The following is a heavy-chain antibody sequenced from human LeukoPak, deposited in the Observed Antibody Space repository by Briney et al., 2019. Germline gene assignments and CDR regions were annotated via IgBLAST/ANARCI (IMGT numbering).Heavy chain of an antibody. J-gene: IGHJ6*02. D-gene: IGHD1-26*01. CDR3: ARDPISGSYPYYYYGMDV. V-gene: IGHV1-3*01. CDR1: GYTFTSYA. CDR2: INAGNGNT. Sequence: ASVKVSCKASGYTFTSYAMHWVRQAPGQRLEWMGWINAGNGNTKYSQKFQGRVTITRDTSASTAYMELSSLRSEDTAVYYCARDPISGSYPYYYYGMDVWGQGTTVTVSS.